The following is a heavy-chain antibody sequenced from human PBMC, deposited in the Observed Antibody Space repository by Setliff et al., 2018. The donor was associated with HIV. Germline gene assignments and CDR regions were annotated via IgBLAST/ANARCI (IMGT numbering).Heavy chain of an antibody. Sequence: PGESLKISCKGSGYSFTNYWITWVRQMPGKGLEWMGRIDTSDSYTNYSPSLQGRVTFSVDKSIDTAYLHWGSLRASDAGMYYCARTSVTDYYYMDVWGKGTTVTVS. CDR1: GYSFTNYW. V-gene: IGHV5-10-1*01. CDR2: IDTSDSYT. J-gene: IGHJ6*03. CDR3: ARTSVTDYYYMDV.